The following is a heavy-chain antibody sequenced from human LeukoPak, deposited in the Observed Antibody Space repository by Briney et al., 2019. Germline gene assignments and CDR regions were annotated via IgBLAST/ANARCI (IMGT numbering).Heavy chain of an antibody. CDR3: ARSPPIVGATDDY. CDR2: ISSSGSTI. V-gene: IGHV3-11*01. J-gene: IGHJ4*02. Sequence: GGSLRLSCAASGFTFSDYYMSWIRQAPGKGLEWVSYISSSGSTIYYADSVKGRFTISRDTSKNTVYLQMNSLRDEDTAVYYCARSPPIVGATDDYWGQGTLVTVSS. CDR1: GFTFSDYY. D-gene: IGHD1-26*01.